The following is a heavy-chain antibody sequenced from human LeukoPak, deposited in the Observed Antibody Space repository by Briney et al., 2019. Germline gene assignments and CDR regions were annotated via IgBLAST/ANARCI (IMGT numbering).Heavy chain of an antibody. D-gene: IGHD1-26*01. CDR1: GYSITSYW. CDR3: ARLSEGATRFDY. V-gene: IGHV5-51*01. J-gene: IGHJ4*02. CDR2: IHPGDSDT. Sequence: GESLKISCKGSGYSITSYWIAWVRQMPGKGLEWLGVIHPGDSDTRYSPSFQGQVTISADKSISTAYLQWSSLKASDTAVYYCARLSEGATRFDYWGQGTLVTVSS.